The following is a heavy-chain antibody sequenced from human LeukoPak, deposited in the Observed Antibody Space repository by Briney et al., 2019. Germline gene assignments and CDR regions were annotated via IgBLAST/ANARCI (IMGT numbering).Heavy chain of an antibody. CDR3: AKDQTVAGFYFDY. CDR2: ISGSGGST. CDR1: GFTFSSYA. D-gene: IGHD6-19*01. J-gene: IGHJ4*02. Sequence: GGTLSLSCAASGFTFSSYAMSWVRQAPGKGLEWVSAISGSGGSTYYADPVKGRFTISRDNSKNTLYLQMNSLRADDTAVYYFAKDQTVAGFYFDYWGQGTLVTVSS. V-gene: IGHV3-23*01.